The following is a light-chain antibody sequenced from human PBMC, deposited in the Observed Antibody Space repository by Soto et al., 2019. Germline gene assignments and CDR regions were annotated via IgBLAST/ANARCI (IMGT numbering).Light chain of an antibody. CDR3: HQRQYWPPIT. CDR2: GAS. V-gene: IGKV3D-20*02. CDR1: QSVRSSY. J-gene: IGKJ5*01. Sequence: EIVLTQSPGTLSFSPGDRATLSCRASQSVRSSYLAWYQQKPGQAPRLLIYGASSRATGIPDRFSGSGSGTDFTLTISSLEPEDFAVYYCHQRQYWPPITFGQGTRLEI.